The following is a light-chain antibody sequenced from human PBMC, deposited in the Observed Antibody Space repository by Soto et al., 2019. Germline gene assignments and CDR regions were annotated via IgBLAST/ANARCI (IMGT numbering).Light chain of an antibody. V-gene: IGKV3-20*01. J-gene: IGKJ3*01. Sequence: EIVLTQSPGTLSLSPGERATLSCRASQSVSSSYLAWYQQKPGQAPRLLIYGASSRATGIPDRFSGSGSGTDFTLTISRLEPVDFAVYYCQQYRNSPFSFGPGTNLDI. CDR3: QQYRNSPFS. CDR1: QSVSSSY. CDR2: GAS.